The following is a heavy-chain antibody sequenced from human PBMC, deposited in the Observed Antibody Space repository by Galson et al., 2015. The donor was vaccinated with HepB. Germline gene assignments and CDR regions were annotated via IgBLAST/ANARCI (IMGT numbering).Heavy chain of an antibody. CDR3: ARDSFAWCGGGSCGYFDY. CDR1: GFTFSSYG. CDR2: IWYDGSNK. J-gene: IGHJ4*02. D-gene: IGHD2-15*01. V-gene: IGHV3-33*01. Sequence: SLRLSCAASGFTFSSYGMHWVRQAPGKGLEWVAVIWYDGSNKYYADSVKGRFTISRDNSKNALYLQMNSLRAEDTAVYYCARDSFAWCGGGSCGYFDYWGQGTLVTVSS.